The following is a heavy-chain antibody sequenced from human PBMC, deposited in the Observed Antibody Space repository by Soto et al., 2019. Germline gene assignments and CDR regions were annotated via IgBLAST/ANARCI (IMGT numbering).Heavy chain of an antibody. J-gene: IGHJ5*02. CDR3: ARSRSFYGDYYWFAP. D-gene: IGHD4-17*01. CDR2: IFSNDAK. V-gene: IGHV2-26*01. CDR1: GFSLNNARMG. Sequence: QVALRESGPVLVKPTETLTLTCTVSGFSLNNARMGVAWIRQPPGKPLEWLAHIFSNDAKSYNSSLKTRLTSARDTSNGFVVLTTANMDPVDTATYYCARSRSFYGDYYWFAPWGPGTLVTVSS.